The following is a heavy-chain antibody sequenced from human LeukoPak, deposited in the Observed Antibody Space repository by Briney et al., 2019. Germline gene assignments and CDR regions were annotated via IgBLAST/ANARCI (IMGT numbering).Heavy chain of an antibody. V-gene: IGHV3-33*06. J-gene: IGHJ4*02. CDR3: AKDLRTYCTNGVCYPGYFDY. CDR2: IWSDGSNK. D-gene: IGHD2-8*01. CDR1: GFTFSSYG. Sequence: QAGGSLRLSCAASGFTFSSYGLHWVRQAPGKGLEWVAVIWSDGSNKYYADSVKVRFTISRDNSGNTLYLQMNSLRAEDTAVYYCAKDLRTYCTNGVCYPGYFDYWGQGTLVTVSS.